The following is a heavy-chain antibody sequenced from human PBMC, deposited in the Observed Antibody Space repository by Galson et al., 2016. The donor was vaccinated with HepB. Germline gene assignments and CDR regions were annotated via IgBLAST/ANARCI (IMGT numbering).Heavy chain of an antibody. CDR3: ASSLAPVGWFDP. CDR1: GDSISNYY. Sequence: SETLSLTCTVSGDSISNYYWSWIRQPPGKGLEWIGYLFHTGSTSYNPSLQSRVTLSVDMSKNQLSLRLHSVTAADTAVYYCASSLAPVGWFDPWGQGALVTVSS. CDR2: LFHTGST. V-gene: IGHV4-59*01. J-gene: IGHJ5*02. D-gene: IGHD3-16*02.